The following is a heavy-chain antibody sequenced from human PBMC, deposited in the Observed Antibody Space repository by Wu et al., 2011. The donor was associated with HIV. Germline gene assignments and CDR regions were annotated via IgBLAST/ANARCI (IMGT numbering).Heavy chain of an antibody. CDR1: GFTFTSYY. V-gene: IGHV1-46*01. CDR3: ARDGRHYYGSGNYYVVNAFDI. D-gene: IGHD3-10*01. CDR2: LNPSGGDT. J-gene: IGHJ3*02. Sequence: QVQLAQSGAEVKKPGASVKVSCKASGFTFTSYYVHWVRQTPGQGLEWMGILNPSGGDTTYAQKFQGRVTMTRDTSTSTVYMELSSLRSEDTAVYYCARDGRHYYGSGNYYVVNAFDIWGQGTLVTASS.